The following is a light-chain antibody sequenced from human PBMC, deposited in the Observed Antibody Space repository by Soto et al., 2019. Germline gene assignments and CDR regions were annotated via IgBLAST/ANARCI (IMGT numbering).Light chain of an antibody. CDR2: LGS. V-gene: IGKV1-39*01. CDR1: QSVSSY. CDR3: MQALQTPLSIT. J-gene: IGKJ5*01. Sequence: DIQMTQSPSSLSASVGDRVTITCRASQSVSSYLNWYQQKPGKAPKLLIYLGSNRASGVPDRFSGSGSGTDFTLKISRVEAEDVGVYYCMQALQTPLSITFGQGTRLEIK.